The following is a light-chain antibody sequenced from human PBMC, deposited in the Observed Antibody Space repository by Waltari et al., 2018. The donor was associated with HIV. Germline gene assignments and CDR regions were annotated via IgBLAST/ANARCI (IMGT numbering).Light chain of an antibody. CDR1: SSNIGSNY. Sequence: QSVLTQPPSASGTPGQRVTISCSGSSSNIGSNYVYWYQQLPGTTPKLLIYRNNQRPSGVPDRISGSKSATSASLASSGLRSEDEADFSCAACDDSLSGQVFGPGTKVTVL. J-gene: IGLJ1*01. CDR2: RNN. V-gene: IGLV1-47*01. CDR3: AACDDSLSGQV.